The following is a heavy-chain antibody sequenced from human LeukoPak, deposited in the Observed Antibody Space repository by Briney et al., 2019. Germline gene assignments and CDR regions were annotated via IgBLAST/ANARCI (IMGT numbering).Heavy chain of an antibody. J-gene: IGHJ4*02. D-gene: IGHD3-22*01. CDR2: ISGSGGST. V-gene: IGHV3-23*01. Sequence: PGGSLRLSCAASGFTFSSYAMSWVRQAPGKGLEWVSAISGSGGSTYYADSVKGRFTISRDNSKNTLYPQMNSLRAEDTAVYYCAKDRVYYYDSSGSYWDYWGQGTLVTVSS. CDR3: AKDRVYYYDSSGSYWDY. CDR1: GFTFSSYA.